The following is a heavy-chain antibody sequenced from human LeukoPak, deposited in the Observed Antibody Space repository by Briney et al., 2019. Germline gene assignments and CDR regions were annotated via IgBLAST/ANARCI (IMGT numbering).Heavy chain of an antibody. J-gene: IGHJ4*02. CDR3: AREYYYNSSGHGCSAY. D-gene: IGHD3-22*01. Sequence: PGGSMRLSCGASGFIFGDFWMTWVPQAPGKGLEWVANIKEDGSEKYSVDSVKGRFTISRDNAKNTLFLQMNSLRAEDTAMYYCAREYYYNSSGHGCSAYWGQGTLVTVSS. V-gene: IGHV3-7*01. CDR1: GFIFGDFW. CDR2: IKEDGSEK.